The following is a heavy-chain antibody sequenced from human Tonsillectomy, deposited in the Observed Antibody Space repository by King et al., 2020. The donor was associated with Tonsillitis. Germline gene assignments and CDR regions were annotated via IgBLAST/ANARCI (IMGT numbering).Heavy chain of an antibody. CDR3: ARVGSKQWLVPDYFDY. CDR1: GFTFDDNG. V-gene: IGHV3-20*04. J-gene: IGHJ4*02. Sequence: VQLVESGGGVVRPGGSLRLSCAASGFTFDDNGMSWVRQAPGKGLQWVSGINWSGSSTGYADSVKGRFTISRDNGKNSLYLQMNSLRAEDTALYYCARVGSKQWLVPDYFDYWGQGTLVTVSS. D-gene: IGHD6-19*01. CDR2: INWSGSST.